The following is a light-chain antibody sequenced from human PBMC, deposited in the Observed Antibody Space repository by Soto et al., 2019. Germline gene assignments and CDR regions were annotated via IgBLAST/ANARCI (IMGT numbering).Light chain of an antibody. CDR1: SSDVGAYDF. CDR3: SSYTTRSTLV. V-gene: IGLV2-14*01. CDR2: DVT. J-gene: IGLJ1*01. Sequence: QSALTQPASVSGSPGQSITISCTGTSSDVGAYDFVSWYQHSPGKAPKLVTFDVTHRPPGISDRFSGSKSANTASLTISGLQAADEAFYYCSSYTTRSTLVFGGGTMVTVL.